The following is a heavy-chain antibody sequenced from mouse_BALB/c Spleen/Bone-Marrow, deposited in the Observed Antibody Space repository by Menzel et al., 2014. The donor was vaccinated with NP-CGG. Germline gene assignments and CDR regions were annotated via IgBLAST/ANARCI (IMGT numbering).Heavy chain of an antibody. V-gene: IGHV1-52*01. CDR1: GYTFTSYW. CDR3: ARGRGTMITTRDAMDY. Sequence: QVHVKQSGAELVRPGASVKLSCKASGYTFTSYWMNWVKQRPEQGLEWIGRIDPYDSEAHYNQKFKDKAILTVDKSSSTAYMQLSSLTSEDSAVYYCARGRGTMITTRDAMDYWGQGTSVTVSS. D-gene: IGHD2-4*01. J-gene: IGHJ4*01. CDR2: IDPYDSEA.